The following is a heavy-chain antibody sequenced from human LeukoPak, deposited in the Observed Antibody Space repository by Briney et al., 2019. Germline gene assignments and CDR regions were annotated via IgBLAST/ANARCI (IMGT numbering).Heavy chain of an antibody. Sequence: SETLSLTCTVSGGSIRSYFWSWLRQPPGRGLEWIGYIWDTEITDYNPSLKRGVTISLDTSKNPVSLKLRSVTAADTALYFCARGLVLATDDAFDIWGQGTLVTVSS. CDR2: IWDTEIT. V-gene: IGHV4-59*01. CDR1: GGSIRSYF. J-gene: IGHJ3*02. D-gene: IGHD5-12*01. CDR3: ARGLVLATDDAFDI.